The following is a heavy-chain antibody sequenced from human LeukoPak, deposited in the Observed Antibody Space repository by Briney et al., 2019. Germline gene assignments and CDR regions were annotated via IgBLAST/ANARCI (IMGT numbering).Heavy chain of an antibody. V-gene: IGHV2-5*02. J-gene: IGHJ5*02. CDR2: IYWDDDK. Sequence: SGPTLVNPTQTLTLTCTFSGFSLSTSGVGVGWIRQPPGKALEWLALIYWDDDKRYSPSLKSRLTITKDTSKNQVVLTMTNMDPVDTATYYCAHWVVTATIVGNWFDPWGQGTLVTVSS. D-gene: IGHD2-21*02. CDR3: AHWVVTATIVGNWFDP. CDR1: GFSLSTSGVG.